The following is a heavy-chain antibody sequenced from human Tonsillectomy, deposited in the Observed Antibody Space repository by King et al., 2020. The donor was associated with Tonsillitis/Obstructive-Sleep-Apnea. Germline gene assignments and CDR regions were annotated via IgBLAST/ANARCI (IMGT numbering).Heavy chain of an antibody. J-gene: IGHJ5*02. CDR1: GYTFTGYF. CDR2: INPNSGAT. D-gene: IGHD4-11*01. V-gene: IGHV1-2*02. Sequence: HVQLVQSGAEVKKPGASVKVSCKASGYTFTGYFLHWVRRAPGQGLEWMGWINPNSGATNYAQKFQGRVTMTRDTSISTAYMELNRLRSDDTAVYYCAKGGTVTTPFQFDTWGQGTLVTVSS. CDR3: AKGGTVTTPFQFDT.